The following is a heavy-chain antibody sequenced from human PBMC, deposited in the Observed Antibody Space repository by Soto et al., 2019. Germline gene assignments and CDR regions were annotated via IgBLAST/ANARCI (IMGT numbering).Heavy chain of an antibody. V-gene: IGHV3-21*01. CDR2: ISGSSSHI. Sequence: EVQLVESGGGLVKPGGSLRLSCAASGFSFSSYSMNWVRQAPGKGLEWVSSISGSSSHIYYADSVKGRCTISRDKAKNSLYLQMNSLGDEGTAVYYCAIVRRNWGQGTLVTVSS. CDR3: AIVRRN. J-gene: IGHJ4*02. CDR1: GFSFSSYS.